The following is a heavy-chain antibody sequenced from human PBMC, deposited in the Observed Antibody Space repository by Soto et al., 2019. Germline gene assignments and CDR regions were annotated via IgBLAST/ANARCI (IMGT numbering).Heavy chain of an antibody. D-gene: IGHD3-22*01. CDR2: IYYTGTT. V-gene: IGHV4-59*08. J-gene: IGHJ4*02. CDR1: GGSIKDYY. Sequence: PSETLSITCAVSGGSIKDYYWGWIRQSPGKGLDWIGYIYYTGTTKYNPSLKSRVTISVDSSKNQFSLKLDSVTAADTAVYYCARLGGYYQAFXSWGQGTLVTVSS. CDR3: ARLGGYYQAFXS.